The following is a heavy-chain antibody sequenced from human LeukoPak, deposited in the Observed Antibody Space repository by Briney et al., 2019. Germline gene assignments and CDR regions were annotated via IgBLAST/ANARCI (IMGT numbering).Heavy chain of an antibody. CDR3: ARSTGGAAAADFDP. V-gene: IGHV4-31*03. CDR1: GGSISSGGYY. CDR2: IYYSGTT. Sequence: SETLSLTCTVSGGSISSGGYYWGWIRQHPGKGLEWIGYIYYSGTTYYNPSLKSRATISMDTSKNQFSLKLSSVTAADTAVCYCARSTGGAAAADFDPWGQGTLVAVSS. D-gene: IGHD6-13*01. J-gene: IGHJ5*02.